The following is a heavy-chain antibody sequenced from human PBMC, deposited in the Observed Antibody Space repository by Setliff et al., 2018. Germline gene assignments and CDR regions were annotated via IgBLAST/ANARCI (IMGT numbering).Heavy chain of an antibody. CDR2: IYHSGGT. CDR3: ASDGGEGASSAFY. D-gene: IGHD2-21*01. V-gene: IGHV4-4*02. Sequence: LSLTCAVSGGSITSTNWWTWVRQPPGKGLEWIGEIYHSGGTNYNPSLKSRVTMSVDKSNNQFSLKLTSVTAADTAVYYCASDGGEGASSAFYWGQGTLVTVSS. J-gene: IGHJ4*02. CDR1: GGSITSTNW.